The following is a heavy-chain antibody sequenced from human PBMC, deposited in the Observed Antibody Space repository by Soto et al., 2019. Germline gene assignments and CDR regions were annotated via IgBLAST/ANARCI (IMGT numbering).Heavy chain of an antibody. J-gene: IGHJ3*02. Sequence: SVKVSCKASGGTFSSYAISWVQQAPGQGLEWMGGIIPIFGTANYAQKFQGRVTITADESTSTAYMELSSLRSEDTAVYYCATRRPMGDAFDIWGQGTMVTVSS. CDR1: GGTFSSYA. CDR2: IIPIFGTA. V-gene: IGHV1-69*13. D-gene: IGHD3-10*01. CDR3: ATRRPMGDAFDI.